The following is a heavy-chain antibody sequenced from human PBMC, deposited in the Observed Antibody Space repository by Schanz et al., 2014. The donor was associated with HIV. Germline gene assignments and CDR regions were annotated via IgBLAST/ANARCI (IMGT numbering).Heavy chain of an antibody. CDR3: ARERYCTNGVCRVYGMGV. Sequence: DVQLVESGGSLVQPGGSLRLSCAASGFRFRSYWMSWVRQAPGKGLEWVSSISYTGTYMYYADSVKGRFTISRDNAKNSLYLQMNSLRAEDTAVYYCARERYCTNGVCRVYGMGVWGQGATVTVSS. CDR1: GFRFRSYW. V-gene: IGHV3-21*01. CDR2: ISYTGTYM. J-gene: IGHJ6*02. D-gene: IGHD2-8*01.